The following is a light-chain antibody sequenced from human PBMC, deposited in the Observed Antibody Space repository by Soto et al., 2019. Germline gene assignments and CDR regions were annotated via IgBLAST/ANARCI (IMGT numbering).Light chain of an antibody. CDR3: FHALRAPE. CDR2: LFY. Sequence: VMTQSPLSLPVTPGEPASISCRSSQSLLHSNGYNYLDWYVQKPGQSPQILIYLFYTRASGDPNWFSGSCSGTDFTMTISRVETGGMRVYYCFHALRAPEFRHGTKVEIK. V-gene: IGKV2-28*01. CDR1: QSLLHSNGYNY. J-gene: IGKJ1*01.